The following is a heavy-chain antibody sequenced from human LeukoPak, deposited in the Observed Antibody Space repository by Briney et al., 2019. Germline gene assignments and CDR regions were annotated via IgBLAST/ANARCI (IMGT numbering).Heavy chain of an antibody. Sequence: GGSLRLSCAASGFTFGSYAMHWVRQAPDKGPEWVAVISYDGTNKYYTDSEKGRFTISRDNSKNTLYLQMNSLRAEDTTVYYCARGQKTRSNTFDIWGQGTMVTVSS. V-gene: IGHV3-30-3*01. CDR2: ISYDGTNK. CDR1: GFTFGSYA. J-gene: IGHJ3*02. CDR3: ARGQKTRSNTFDI. D-gene: IGHD1/OR15-1a*01.